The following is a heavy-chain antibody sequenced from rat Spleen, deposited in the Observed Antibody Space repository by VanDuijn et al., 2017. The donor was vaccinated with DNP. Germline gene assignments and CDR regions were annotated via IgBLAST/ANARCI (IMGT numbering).Heavy chain of an antibody. J-gene: IGHJ3*01. V-gene: IGHV5-20*01. CDR1: GFTFSNFD. D-gene: IGHD4-3*01. CDR3: TTDNSGLNWFAF. CDR2: ISHNGGYT. Sequence: EVQLVDSGGGLVQPGRSLKLSCEVSGFTFSNFDMAWVRQAPAKGLEWVASISHNGGYTYYRDSVKGRFTISRDYAKTSLYLQMDSLRSEDTATYYCTTDNSGLNWFAFWGQGTLVTVSS.